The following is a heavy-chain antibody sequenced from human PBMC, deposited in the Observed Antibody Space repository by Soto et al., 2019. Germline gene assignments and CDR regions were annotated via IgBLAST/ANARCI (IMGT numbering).Heavy chain of an antibody. CDR1: GGSISSGDYY. D-gene: IGHD6-19*01. CDR2: IYHSGST. V-gene: IGHV4-31*03. CDR3: ARDIAVAGISSYYYGMDV. J-gene: IGHJ6*02. Sequence: QVQLQESGPGLVKPSQTLSLTCTVFGGSISSGDYYWSWIRQHPGKGLEWIGYIYHSGSTDYNPSLESRVTISLDTSKNQFSLKMSFVTAADTAVYYCARDIAVAGISSYYYGMDVWGQGTTVTVSS.